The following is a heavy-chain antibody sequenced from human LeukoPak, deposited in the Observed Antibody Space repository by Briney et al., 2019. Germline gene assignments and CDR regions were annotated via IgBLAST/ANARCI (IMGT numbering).Heavy chain of an antibody. D-gene: IGHD6-19*01. CDR2: IWYDGSNK. Sequence: GGSLRLSCAASGFTFRSYGMHWVRQAPGKGLEWVAVIWYDGSNKYYADSVKGRLTVSRDNSKSTLYLQMNSLRAEDTAVYYCATAVASSSGWYADYWGQGTLVTVSS. V-gene: IGHV3-33*01. CDR1: GFTFRSYG. CDR3: ATAVASSSGWYADY. J-gene: IGHJ4*02.